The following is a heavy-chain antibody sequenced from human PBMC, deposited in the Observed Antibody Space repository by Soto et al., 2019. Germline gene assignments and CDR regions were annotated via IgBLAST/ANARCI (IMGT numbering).Heavy chain of an antibody. J-gene: IGHJ5*02. CDR1: GYSFTGYY. D-gene: IGHD2-21*02. CDR2: IIPHSGET. Sequence: QVQLVQSGAEVKRPGASVKVSCKASGYSFTGYYMHWVRQAPGQGLEWMGWIIPHSGETNYAQKFQARVTLTRDTSISTAYMQLSGLTSDDTAVYYCARETADFTSGADDPWGQGTLVTVSS. CDR3: ARETADFTSGADDP. V-gene: IGHV1-2*02.